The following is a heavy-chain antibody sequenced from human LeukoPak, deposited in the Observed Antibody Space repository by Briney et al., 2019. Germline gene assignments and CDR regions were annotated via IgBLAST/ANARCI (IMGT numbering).Heavy chain of an antibody. CDR1: GYTFTSYD. CDR2: MNPNSGNT. CDR3: ARALIDCSGGSCYQIFDY. D-gene: IGHD2-15*01. Sequence: GASVKVSCKATGYTFTSYDINWVRQATGQGLEWMGWMNPNSGNTGYAQKFQGRVTMTRNTSISTAYMELSSLRSEDTAVYYCARALIDCSGGSCYQIFDYWGQGTLVTVSS. J-gene: IGHJ4*02. V-gene: IGHV1-8*01.